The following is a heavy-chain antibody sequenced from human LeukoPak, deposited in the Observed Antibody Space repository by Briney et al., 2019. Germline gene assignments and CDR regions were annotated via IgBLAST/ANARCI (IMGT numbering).Heavy chain of an antibody. D-gene: IGHD6-13*01. V-gene: IGHV1-8*03. CDR2: MNPNSGNT. J-gene: IGHJ4*02. Sequence: ASVKVSCKASGGTFSSYAISWVRQAPGQGLEWMGWMNPNSGNTGYAQKFQGRVTITRNTSISTAYMELSSLRSEDTAVYYCARTFPRIRSSWYYFDYWGQGTLVTVSS. CDR1: GGTFSSYA. CDR3: ARTFPRIRSSWYYFDY.